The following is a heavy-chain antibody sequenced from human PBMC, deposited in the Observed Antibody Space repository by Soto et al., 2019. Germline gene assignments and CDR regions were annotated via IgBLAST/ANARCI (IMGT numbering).Heavy chain of an antibody. CDR1: GFTFSSYW. J-gene: IGHJ3*02. Sequence: GGSLRLSCAASGFTFSSYWMSWVRQAPGKGLEWVANIKQDGSEKYYVDSVKGRFTISRDNAKNSLYLQMNSLRAEDTAVYYCARDRGDILTGYPSDAFDIWGQGTMLTVSS. D-gene: IGHD3-9*01. CDR3: ARDRGDILTGYPSDAFDI. CDR2: IKQDGSEK. V-gene: IGHV3-7*01.